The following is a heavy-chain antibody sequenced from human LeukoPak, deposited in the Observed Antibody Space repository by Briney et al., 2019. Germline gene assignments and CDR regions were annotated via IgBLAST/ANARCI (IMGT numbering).Heavy chain of an antibody. Sequence: SVKVSCKASGGTFSSYAISWVRQAPGQGLEWMGRIIPIFGTANYAQKFQGRVTITTDESTSTAYMELSSLRSEDTAVYYCAREYSSLAKGDYYYYMDVWGKGTTVTVS. D-gene: IGHD6-6*01. V-gene: IGHV1-69*05. CDR1: GGTFSSYA. CDR3: AREYSSLAKGDYYYYMDV. CDR2: IIPIFGTA. J-gene: IGHJ6*03.